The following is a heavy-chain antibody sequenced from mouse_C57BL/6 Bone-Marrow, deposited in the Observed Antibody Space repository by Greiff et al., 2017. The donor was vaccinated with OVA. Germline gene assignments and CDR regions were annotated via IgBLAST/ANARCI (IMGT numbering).Heavy chain of an antibody. Sequence: EVQLQQSGPELVKPGASVKISCKASGYTFTDYYMNWVKQSHGKSLEWIGDINPNNGGTSYNQKFKGKATLTVDKSSSTAYMELRSLTSEDSAVYYCSDGSIYGEMDYWGQGTSVTGSS. J-gene: IGHJ4*01. CDR1: GYTFTDYY. D-gene: IGHD1-1*01. CDR2: INPNNGGT. V-gene: IGHV1-26*01. CDR3: SDGSIYGEMDY.